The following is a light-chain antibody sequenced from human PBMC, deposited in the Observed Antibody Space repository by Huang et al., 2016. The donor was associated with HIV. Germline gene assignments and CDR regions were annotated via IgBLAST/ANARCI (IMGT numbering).Light chain of an antibody. Sequence: DIQMTQYPSSLSPSVGDRVTITCQASQDINKFLNWYQQRPGKAPRLLIYDAANLETGVPSRVSGSGSGTDFTFTISSLQPEDVATYYCQQYDGLPPWTFGQGTKVEIK. CDR2: DAA. J-gene: IGKJ1*01. V-gene: IGKV1-33*01. CDR3: QQYDGLPPWT. CDR1: QDINKF.